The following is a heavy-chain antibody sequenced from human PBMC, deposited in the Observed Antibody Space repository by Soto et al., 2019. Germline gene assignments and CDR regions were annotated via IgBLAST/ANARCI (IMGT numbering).Heavy chain of an antibody. Sequence: GESLKISCQSSGYSFTSYWIGWVRQMPGKGLEWMGIIYPGDSDTRYSPSFQGQVTISADKSISTAYLQWSSLKASDTAMYYCASGSSYYYYGMDVWGQGTTVTVSS. D-gene: IGHD3-10*01. CDR3: ASGSSYYYYGMDV. CDR1: GYSFTSYW. V-gene: IGHV5-51*01. J-gene: IGHJ6*02. CDR2: IYPGDSDT.